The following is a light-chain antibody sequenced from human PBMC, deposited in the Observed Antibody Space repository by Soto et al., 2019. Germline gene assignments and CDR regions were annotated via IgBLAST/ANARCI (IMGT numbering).Light chain of an antibody. J-gene: IGLJ1*01. V-gene: IGLV2-14*01. CDR3: SSFESRGTLV. CDR2: EVE. CDR1: SSDVGGYKY. Sequence: QSVLTQPASVSGSPGQSITVTCTGTSSDVGGYKYVSWYQQHPGKAPKLLIYEVENRPSGVSSRFFGSKSGNTASLTISGLQVEDEADYYCSSFESRGTLVFGPGTKVTVL.